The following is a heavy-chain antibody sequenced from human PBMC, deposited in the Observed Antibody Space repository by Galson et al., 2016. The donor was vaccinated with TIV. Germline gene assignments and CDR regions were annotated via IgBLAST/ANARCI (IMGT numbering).Heavy chain of an antibody. Sequence: SVKVSCKGSGGPFRSYAISWVRQAPGQGLEWMGGIIGVFAAVTYSQKFQGRVTITRDTSASTAYMELSSLRSEDTAVYYCASSGYSSSWWTFDYWGQGALVTVSS. CDR3: ASSGYSSSWWTFDY. CDR2: IIGVFAAV. V-gene: IGHV1-69*05. D-gene: IGHD6-13*01. CDR1: GGPFRSYA. J-gene: IGHJ4*02.